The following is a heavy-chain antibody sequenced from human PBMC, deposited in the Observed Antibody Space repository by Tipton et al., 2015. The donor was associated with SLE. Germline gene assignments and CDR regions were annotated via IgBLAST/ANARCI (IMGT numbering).Heavy chain of an antibody. Sequence: TLSLTCAVYGGSFSGYYWSWIRQPPGKGLEWIGEINHSGSTNYNPSLKSRVTISVDTSKNQFSLKLSSVTAADTAVYYCAIRRGLYCSSTSCPVGFDPWGQGTLVPVSS. CDR2: INHSGST. CDR3: AIRRGLYCSSTSCPVGFDP. CDR1: GGSFSGYY. J-gene: IGHJ5*02. V-gene: IGHV4-34*01. D-gene: IGHD2-2*01.